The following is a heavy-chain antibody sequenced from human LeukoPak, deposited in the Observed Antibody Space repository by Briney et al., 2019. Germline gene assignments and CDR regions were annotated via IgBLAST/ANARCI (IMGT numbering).Heavy chain of an antibody. CDR1: GFTFSSYG. J-gene: IGHJ4*02. CDR3: SRDPRLNDY. Sequence: HPGGSLRLSCAASGFTFSSYGMNWVRQAPGKGLEWVAVISYDGSNKYYADSVRGRFTISRDNAKNSLYLQMNSLRVEDTAVYYCSRDPRLNDYWGQGTLVTVSS. V-gene: IGHV3-30*03. CDR2: ISYDGSNK.